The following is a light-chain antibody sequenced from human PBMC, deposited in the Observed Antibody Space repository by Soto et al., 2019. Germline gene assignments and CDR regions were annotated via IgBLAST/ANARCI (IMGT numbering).Light chain of an antibody. J-gene: IGKJ2*01. V-gene: IGKV1-5*01. CDR2: DAS. CDR1: QSISFW. Sequence: DIQMAQSPSTLSASVGDRVTMTCLASQSISFWLAWYQQKPGKAPKLLIYDASSLESGVPSRFSGSGSGTEFTLTISSLQPDDFATYYCQEYNSFSYTFGQGTKVDIK. CDR3: QEYNSFSYT.